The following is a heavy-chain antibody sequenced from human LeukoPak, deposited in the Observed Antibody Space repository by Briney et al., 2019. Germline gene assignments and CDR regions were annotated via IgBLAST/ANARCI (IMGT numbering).Heavy chain of an antibody. Sequence: PGGSLRLSCAASGFTFSSYWMHWVRQAPGKGLVWVSRINTDGSTTSYADSVKGRFTISRDNAKNTLYLQMNSLRAEDTAVYYCARGYYDSSGYRAGMDVWGQGTLVTVSS. CDR1: GFTFSSYW. CDR2: INTDGSTT. D-gene: IGHD3-22*01. CDR3: ARGYYDSSGYRAGMDV. J-gene: IGHJ4*02. V-gene: IGHV3-74*01.